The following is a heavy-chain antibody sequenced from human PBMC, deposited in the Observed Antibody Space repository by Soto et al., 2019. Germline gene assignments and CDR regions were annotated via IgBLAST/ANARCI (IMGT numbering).Heavy chain of an antibody. CDR1: GGSISIYS. CDR3: ARTESSGYDAFDI. J-gene: IGHJ3*02. Sequence: SETLSLTCTASGGSISIYSWSWIRQPPGKGLEWIGYIYYSGSTNYNPSLKSRVTISVDTSKNQFSLKLSSVTAADTAVYYCARTESSGYDAFDIWGQGTMVT. D-gene: IGHD3-22*01. CDR2: IYYSGST. V-gene: IGHV4-59*12.